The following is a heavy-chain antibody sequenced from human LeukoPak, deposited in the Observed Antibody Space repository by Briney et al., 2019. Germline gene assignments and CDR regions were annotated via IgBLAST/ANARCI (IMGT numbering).Heavy chain of an antibody. CDR3: AKGKDIVVVPAALGHAFDI. Sequence: GGSLRLSCAASGLTVSSNYLSWVRQAPGKGLEWVSAISGSGGSTYYADSVKGRFTISRDNSKNTLYLQMNSLGAEDTAVYYCAKGKDIVVVPAALGHAFDIWGQGTMVTVSS. V-gene: IGHV3-23*01. D-gene: IGHD2-2*01. J-gene: IGHJ3*02. CDR1: GLTVSSNY. CDR2: ISGSGGST.